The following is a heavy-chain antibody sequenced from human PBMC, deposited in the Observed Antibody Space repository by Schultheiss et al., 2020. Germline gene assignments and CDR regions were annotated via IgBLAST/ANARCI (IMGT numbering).Heavy chain of an antibody. CDR1: GFTFRSYT. V-gene: IGHV3-48*02. D-gene: IGHD3-10*01. Sequence: GESLKISCAASGFTFRSYTMNWVRQAPGKGLEWVSYISSSSSTIYYADSVKGRFTISRDNAKNSLYLQMNSLRDEDTAVYYCARVESTSGSQFDYWGQGTMVTVSS. CDR3: ARVESTSGSQFDY. J-gene: IGHJ4*02. CDR2: ISSSSSTI.